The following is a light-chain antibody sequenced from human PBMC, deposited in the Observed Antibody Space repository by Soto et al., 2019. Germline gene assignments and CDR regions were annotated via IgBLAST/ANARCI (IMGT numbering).Light chain of an antibody. V-gene: IGKV3-15*01. J-gene: IGKJ1*01. CDR3: HQYNNWPPWT. CDR1: QRVITK. CDR2: GQX. Sequence: EIVMPQPPATLSVSPAERATLSCXASQRVITKLAWYQQKPCQXTRLXXXGQXTRANGIPARFIGSGSGKEFALTISSLQSEYYSAYYCHQYNNWPPWTFGQGTKVDIK.